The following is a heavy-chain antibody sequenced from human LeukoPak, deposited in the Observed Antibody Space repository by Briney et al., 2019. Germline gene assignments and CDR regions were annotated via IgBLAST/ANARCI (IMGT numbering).Heavy chain of an antibody. CDR1: GGSFRGYY. J-gene: IGHJ6*03. D-gene: IGHD2-2*01. CDR3: XXXAMRGPYYYYYMDV. Sequence: PSETLFLTCAVYGGSFRGYYWSWIRQPPGKGLEWIGEINHSGSTNSNPSLKSRVTISVDTSKKQFSLKLSSFTAADTAVDYFXXXAMRGPYYYYYMDVWGKGTTITISS. V-gene: IGHV4-34*01. CDR2: INHSGST.